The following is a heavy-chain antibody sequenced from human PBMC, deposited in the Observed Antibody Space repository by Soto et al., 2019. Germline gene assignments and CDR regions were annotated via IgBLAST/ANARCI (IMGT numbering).Heavy chain of an antibody. V-gene: IGHV2-5*01. CDR1: GFSLRTRGVG. CDR3: AKSGSSGWYGWFDP. J-gene: IGHJ5*02. CDR2: IYSNDDK. D-gene: IGHD6-19*01. Sequence: QITLKESGPTLVKPTQTLTLTCIFSGFSLRTRGVGVGWIRQPQGKALEWLGFIYSNDDKRYSPSLKSRLTITKDTSKNQVVLTMTNMDPVDTATYYCAKSGSSGWYGWFDPWGQGTLVTVSS.